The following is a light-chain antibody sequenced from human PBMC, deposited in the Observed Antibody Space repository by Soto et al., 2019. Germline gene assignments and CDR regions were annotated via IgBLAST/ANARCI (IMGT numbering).Light chain of an antibody. CDR3: WSYAGRNTYV. CDR1: NSYVGGYNY. V-gene: IGLV2-8*01. Sequence: QSVLTQPPSASGSPGQSVSISCTGTNSYVGGYNYVSWYQQHPGKAPKLIIYEVDKRPSGVPDRFSGSKTGSTASLTVSGLQADDEAEYFCWSYAGRNTYVFGSGTKLTVL. CDR2: EVD. J-gene: IGLJ1*01.